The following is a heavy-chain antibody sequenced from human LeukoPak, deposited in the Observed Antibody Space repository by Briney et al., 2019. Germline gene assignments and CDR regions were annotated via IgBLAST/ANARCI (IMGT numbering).Heavy chain of an antibody. J-gene: IGHJ4*02. CDR1: GGSISSGGYS. CDR3: ARARGGYFDY. D-gene: IGHD2-15*01. CDR2: IYHSGST. V-gene: IGHV4-30-2*01. Sequence: TTSETLSLTCAVSGGSISSGGYSWSWIRQPPGRGLEWIGYIYHSGSTYYNPSLNSRVTISVDRSKNQFSLKLSSVTAADTAVYYCARARGGYFDYWGQGTLVTVSS.